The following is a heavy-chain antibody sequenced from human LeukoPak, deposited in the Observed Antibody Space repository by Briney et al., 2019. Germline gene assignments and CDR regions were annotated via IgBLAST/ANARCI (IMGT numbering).Heavy chain of an antibody. CDR2: IRYDGSIK. CDR3: ARGAPYCSGGSCMYYFDY. CDR1: GFTFSSYG. Sequence: PGGSLRLSCAASGFTFSSYGMHWVRQAPGKGLEWVAFIRYDGSIKYYADSVKGRFTISRDNAKNSLYLQMNSLRAEDTAVYYCARGAPYCSGGSCMYYFDYWGQGTLVTVSS. D-gene: IGHD2-15*01. V-gene: IGHV3-30*02. J-gene: IGHJ4*02.